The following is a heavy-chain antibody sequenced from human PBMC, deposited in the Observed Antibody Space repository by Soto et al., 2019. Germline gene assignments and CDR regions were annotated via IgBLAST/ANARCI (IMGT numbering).Heavy chain of an antibody. V-gene: IGHV1-24*01. CDR2: FDPEDGET. CDR1: RYRLTEIS. Sequence: GASLKVSSKVSRYRLTEISLHSLRQAPGQGLEWMGGFDPEDGETIYAQKFQGRVTMTEDTSTDTAYMELGSVLSEDTAVYYCATVSLYGSGSYSYYYYGMDVWGQGTTVTVSS. D-gene: IGHD3-10*01. CDR3: ATVSLYGSGSYSYYYYGMDV. J-gene: IGHJ6*02.